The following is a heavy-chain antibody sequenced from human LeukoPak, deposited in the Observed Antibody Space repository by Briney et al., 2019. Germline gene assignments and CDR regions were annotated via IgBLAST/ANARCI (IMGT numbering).Heavy chain of an antibody. CDR3: AKWGDYDVLTGYYVSDY. CDR2: ITGSGGNT. Sequence: QPGGSLRLSCAASGFTFSNYAMSWVRQAPGKGLDWVSAITGSGGNTYYADSVKGRFTISRDNSKNTLYLQMNSLRAEDTAVYYCAKWGDYDVLTGYYVSDYWGQEPWSPSPQ. V-gene: IGHV3-23*01. J-gene: IGHJ4*01. CDR1: GFTFSNYA. D-gene: IGHD3-9*01.